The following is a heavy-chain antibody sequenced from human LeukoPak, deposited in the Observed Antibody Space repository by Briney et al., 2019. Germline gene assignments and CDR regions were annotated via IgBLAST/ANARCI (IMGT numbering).Heavy chain of an antibody. D-gene: IGHD3-22*01. Sequence: PSETLSLTCTVSGDSISTSSYYWGWIRQPPGKGLEWLGSIYYSGSTYYNPSLKSRVTISVDTSKNQFSLNLYSVTAADTAVFYCARSYYYDYRQIDYWGQGTLVTVSA. CDR3: ARSYYYDYRQIDY. CDR1: GDSISTSSYY. J-gene: IGHJ4*02. CDR2: IYYSGST. V-gene: IGHV4-39*01.